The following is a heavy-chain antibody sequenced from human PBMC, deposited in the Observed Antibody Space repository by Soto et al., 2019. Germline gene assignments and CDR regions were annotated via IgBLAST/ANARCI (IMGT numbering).Heavy chain of an antibody. V-gene: IGHV1-69*01. D-gene: IGHD2-2*01. CDR1: GGTFSSYA. CDR3: ARGGISSSRFNDGMDG. Sequence: SVKVSCTASGGTFSSYAISWVRQAPGQGLEWMGGVIPIFGTANYAQKFQGRVTITADESTSTAYVELSSLRSEDTAVYYCARGGISSSRFNDGMDGWGQGTTVTVS. CDR2: VIPIFGTA. J-gene: IGHJ6*02.